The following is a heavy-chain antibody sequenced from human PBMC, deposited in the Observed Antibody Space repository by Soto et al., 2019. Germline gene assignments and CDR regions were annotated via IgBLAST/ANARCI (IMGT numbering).Heavy chain of an antibody. Sequence: EVQLEESGGALVKPGESLTLSCAASGFTFSHAWLGWVRQAPGKGLEWVGRIKMKSEGETTDYGAPVKGRFIISRDDSKDTVDLQMNTLKTEDTAVYYCTTVYGHSYGQLDHCGQGTGVTVSS. CDR2: IKMKSEGETT. D-gene: IGHD5-18*01. V-gene: IGHV3-15*02. CDR1: GFTFSHAW. CDR3: TTVYGHSYGQLDH. J-gene: IGHJ4*02.